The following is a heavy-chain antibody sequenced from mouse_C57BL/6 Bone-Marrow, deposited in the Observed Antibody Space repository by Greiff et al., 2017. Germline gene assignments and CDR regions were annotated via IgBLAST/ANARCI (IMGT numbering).Heavy chain of an antibody. CDR2: INPNNGGT. CDR1: GYTFTDYN. D-gene: IGHD1-1*01. Sequence: EVQLQQSGPELVKPGASVKIPCKASGYTFTDYNMDWVKQSPGKSLEWIGDINPNNGGTIYNQKFKGKATLTVDKSSSTAYMELRSLTSEDTAVYYCARGGTTDWYFDVWGTGTTVTVSS. V-gene: IGHV1-18*01. J-gene: IGHJ1*03. CDR3: ARGGTTDWYFDV.